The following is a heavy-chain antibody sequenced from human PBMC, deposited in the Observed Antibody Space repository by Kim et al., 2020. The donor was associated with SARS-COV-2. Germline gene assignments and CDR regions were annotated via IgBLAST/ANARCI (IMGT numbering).Heavy chain of an antibody. Sequence: SETLSLTCAVYGGSFSGYYWSWIRQPPGKGLEWIGEINHSGSTNYNPSLKSRVTISVDTSKNQFSLKLSSVTAADTAVYYCARGKGGKMTTVTTYVYFD. D-gene: IGHD4-17*01. CDR1: GGSFSGYY. CDR3: ARGKGGKMTTVTTYVYFD. J-gene: IGHJ4*01. V-gene: IGHV4-34*01. CDR2: INHSGST.